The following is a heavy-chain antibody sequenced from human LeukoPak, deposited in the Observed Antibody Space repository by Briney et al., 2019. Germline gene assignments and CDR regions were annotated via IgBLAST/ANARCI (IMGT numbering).Heavy chain of an antibody. D-gene: IGHD3-22*01. V-gene: IGHV3-33*01. CDR2: IWYDGSNK. CDR1: GFTFSSYG. J-gene: IGHJ4*02. Sequence: PGGSLRLSCAASGFTFSSYGMHWVRQAPGKGLEWVAVIWYDGSNKYYADSVKGRFTISRDNSKNTLYLQMNSLRAEDTAVYYCARDKDYYDSSVYYDYWGQGTLVTVSS. CDR3: ARDKDYYDSSVYYDY.